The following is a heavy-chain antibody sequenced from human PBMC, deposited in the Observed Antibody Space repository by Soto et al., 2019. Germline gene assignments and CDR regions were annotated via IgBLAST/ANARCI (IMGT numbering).Heavy chain of an antibody. J-gene: IGHJ6*02. Sequence: QVQLVESGGGVVQPGRSLRLSCAASGFTFSSYGMHWVRQAPGTGLEWVAVIWYDGSNKYYADSVKGRFTISRDNSKNTLYLQMNSLRAEDTAVYYCARDQWGYYRYYYYYYGLDVWGQGTTVTVSS. CDR3: ARDQWGYYRYYYYYYGLDV. CDR1: GFTFSSYG. D-gene: IGHD3-22*01. CDR2: IWYDGSNK. V-gene: IGHV3-33*01.